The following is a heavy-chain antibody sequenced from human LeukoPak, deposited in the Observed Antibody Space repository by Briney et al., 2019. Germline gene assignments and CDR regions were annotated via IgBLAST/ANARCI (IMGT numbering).Heavy chain of an antibody. CDR1: GGSFSGYY. CDR2: INHSGST. V-gene: IGHV4-34*01. Sequence: SETLPLTCAVYGGSFSGYYWSWIRQPPGKGLEWIGEINHSGSTNYNPSLKSRVTISVDTPKNQFSLKLSSVTAADTAVYYCARGGGFGNYWGQGTLVTVSS. CDR3: ARGGGFGNY. J-gene: IGHJ4*02. D-gene: IGHD3-10*01.